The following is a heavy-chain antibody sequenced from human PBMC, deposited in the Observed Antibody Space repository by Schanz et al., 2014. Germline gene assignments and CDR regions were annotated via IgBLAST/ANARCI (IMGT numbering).Heavy chain of an antibody. D-gene: IGHD2-2*01. CDR3: AKVAPAATYLDS. CDR1: GFTFRSYS. J-gene: IGHJ4*02. V-gene: IGHV3-48*04. Sequence: VQLVESGGSLVQPGGSLRLSCAASGFTFRSYSMNWVRQAPGKGLEWISYISSTSRATYYADSVKGRFTISRDNAKNSLFLQMNSLSAEDTAVYYCAKVAPAATYLDSWGLGTLVTVSS. CDR2: ISSTSRAT.